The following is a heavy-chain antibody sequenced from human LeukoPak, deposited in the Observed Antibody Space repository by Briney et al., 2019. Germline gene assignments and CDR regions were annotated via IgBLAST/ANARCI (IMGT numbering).Heavy chain of an antibody. D-gene: IGHD3-10*01. CDR3: ARVPEHRWFGELLFDY. V-gene: IGHV3-53*05. CDR1: GFTVTSNS. CDR2: IYSGGST. Sequence: GSLRPSRSASGFTVTSNSMSWVRRARGKGPEWVSWIYSGGSTYYADSVKGRFTISRDNSKTTLYLQMNSLRSGDTAVYYCARVPEHRWFGELLFDYWGQGTLVTVSS. J-gene: IGHJ4*02.